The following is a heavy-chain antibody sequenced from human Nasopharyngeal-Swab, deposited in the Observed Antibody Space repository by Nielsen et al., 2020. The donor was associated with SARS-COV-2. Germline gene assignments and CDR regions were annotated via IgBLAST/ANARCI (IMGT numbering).Heavy chain of an antibody. V-gene: IGHV3-23*01. CDR3: AKDGCSSTSCYVNF. J-gene: IGHJ4*02. CDR2: ISGIGGST. Sequence: VRQAPGKGLEWVSTISGIGGSTKYADSVKGRFTISRDNSKNTLYLQMNSLGAEGTAVYFCAKDGCSSTSCYVNFWGQGTLVTVSS. D-gene: IGHD2-2*01.